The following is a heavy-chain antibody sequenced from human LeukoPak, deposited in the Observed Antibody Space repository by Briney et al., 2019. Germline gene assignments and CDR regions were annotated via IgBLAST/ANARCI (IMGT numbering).Heavy chain of an antibody. V-gene: IGHV3-30*03. CDR1: GFTFSSYG. CDR2: ISYDGSNK. CDR3: ARVHTAMPHWVFDY. Sequence: PGGSLRLSCAASGFTFSSYGMHWVRQAPGKGLEWVAVISYDGSNKYYADSVKGRFTISRDNSKNTLYLQMNSLRAEDTAVYYCARVHTAMPHWVFDYWGQGTLVTVSS. J-gene: IGHJ4*02. D-gene: IGHD5-18*01.